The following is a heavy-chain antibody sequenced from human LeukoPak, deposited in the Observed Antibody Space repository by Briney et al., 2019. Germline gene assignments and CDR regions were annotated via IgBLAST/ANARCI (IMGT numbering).Heavy chain of an antibody. V-gene: IGHV1-2*02. CDR1: GYTFTGYY. D-gene: IGHD1-1*01. CDR3: ARVQTGTTGGDFDY. CDR2: INPNSGGT. J-gene: IGHJ4*02. Sequence: ASVKVSCKASGYTFTGYYTHWVRRAPGQGLEWMGCINPNSGGTNYAQKFQGRVTMTRDTSISTAYMELRRLRSDDTAVYYCARVQTGTTGGDFDYWGQGTLVTVSS.